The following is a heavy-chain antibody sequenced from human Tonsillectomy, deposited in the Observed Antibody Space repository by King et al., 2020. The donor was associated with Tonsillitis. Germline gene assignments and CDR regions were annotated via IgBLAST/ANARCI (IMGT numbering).Heavy chain of an antibody. CDR3: AKGDRTEIPSGRYLGGAFDI. D-gene: IGHD1-26*01. V-gene: IGHV3-9*01. Sequence: VQLVESGGGLVQPGRSLRLSCAASGFTFDDYAMHWVRQAPGKGLEWVSGISWNSGRIGYPDSVRGRFTISRDNAKNSLYLQMNSLRPEDTALYYCAKGDRTEIPSGRYLGGAFDIWGQGTMVTVSS. CDR1: GFTFDDYA. CDR2: ISWNSGRI. J-gene: IGHJ3*02.